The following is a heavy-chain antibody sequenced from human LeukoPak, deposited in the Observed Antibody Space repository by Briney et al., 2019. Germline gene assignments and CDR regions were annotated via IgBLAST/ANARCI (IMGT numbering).Heavy chain of an antibody. CDR1: GGSISSSNYY. CDR2: IYYSGST. J-gene: IGHJ4*02. D-gene: IGHD3-10*01. V-gene: IGHV4-39*01. Sequence: SETLSLTCTVSGGSISSSNYYWGWIRLPPGKGLEWIGNIYYSGSTYYNPSFKSRLTISVDTSKNQFSLKLSSVTAADTAVYYCASLRTGDFDYWGQGALVTVSS. CDR3: ASLRTGDFDY.